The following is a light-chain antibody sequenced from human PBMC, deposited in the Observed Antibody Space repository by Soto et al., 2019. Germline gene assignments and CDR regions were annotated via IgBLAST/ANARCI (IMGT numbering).Light chain of an antibody. CDR2: DAS. CDR3: QQRSNWPT. J-gene: IGKJ5*01. CDR1: HSVASY. Sequence: EIVLTQPPATLSLSPGERATLSCRARHSVASYLAWYQHRPGQAPRLLFYDASKRATGIPVRFSGSGSGTDFTLTISSLEPEDFAVYYCQQRSNWPTFGQGTRLEIK. V-gene: IGKV3-11*01.